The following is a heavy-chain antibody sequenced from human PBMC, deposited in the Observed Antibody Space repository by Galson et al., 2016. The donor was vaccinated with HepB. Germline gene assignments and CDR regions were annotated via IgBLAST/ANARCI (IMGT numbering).Heavy chain of an antibody. CDR1: GYPFINYG. CDR2: ISVNNGNT. J-gene: IGHJ3*02. CDR3: ARGRLKYFDFWSGTGGAFDI. D-gene: IGHD3-3*01. Sequence: SVKVSCKASGYPFINYGINWLRQAPGQGLEWMGWISVNNGNTNYAQKYQDRVTLTRDTSTSTVYMEVGSLRCDDTATYYCARGRLKYFDFWSGTGGAFDIWGQGTMVTVSS. V-gene: IGHV1-18*01.